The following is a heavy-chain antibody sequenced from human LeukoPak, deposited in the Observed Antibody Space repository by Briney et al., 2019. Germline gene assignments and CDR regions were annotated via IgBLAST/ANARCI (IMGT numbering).Heavy chain of an antibody. V-gene: IGHV3-7*03. Sequence: GGSLRLSCAASGFIFSTYWMSWVRQAPGKGLERLANIEQDGSEKYYVDSVKGRFTISRDNAKNSLYLQMNSLRAEDTAVYYCARDGMATINSWGQGTVLTVSS. CDR3: ARDGMATINS. D-gene: IGHD5-12*01. J-gene: IGHJ4*02. CDR1: GFIFSTYW. CDR2: IEQDGSEK.